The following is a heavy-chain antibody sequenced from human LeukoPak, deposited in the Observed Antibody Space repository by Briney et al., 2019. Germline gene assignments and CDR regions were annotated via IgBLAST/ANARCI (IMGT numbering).Heavy chain of an antibody. J-gene: IGHJ6*03. Sequence: SETLSLTCTVSGGSISSSSYSWGWIRQPPGKGLEWIGSIYYSGSTYYNPSLKSRVTISVDTSKNQFSLKLSSVTAADTAVYYCARDAGGYYYYYYMDVWGKGTTVTVSS. CDR3: ARDAGGYYYYYYMDV. CDR1: GGSISSSSYS. CDR2: IYYSGST. V-gene: IGHV4-39*07. D-gene: IGHD3-10*01.